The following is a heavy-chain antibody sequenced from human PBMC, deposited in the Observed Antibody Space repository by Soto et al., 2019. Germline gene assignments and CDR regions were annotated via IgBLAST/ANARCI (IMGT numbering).Heavy chain of an antibody. V-gene: IGHV5-51*01. CDR2: IYPGDSDT. CDR1: GYSFTSYW. Sequence: PGESLKVSCKGSGYSFTSYWIGWVRQMPGKGLEWMGIIYPGDSDTRYSPSFQGQVTISADKSISTAYLQWSSRKASDTAMYYCARRAIAAADNWFDPWGQGTLVTVSS. J-gene: IGHJ5*02. CDR3: ARRAIAAADNWFDP. D-gene: IGHD6-13*01.